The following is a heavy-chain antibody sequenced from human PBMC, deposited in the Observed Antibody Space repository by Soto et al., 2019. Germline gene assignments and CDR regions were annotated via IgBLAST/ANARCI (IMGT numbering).Heavy chain of an antibody. CDR2: ISYSGST. Sequence: SETLSLTCAVSGGSISSGNYYWSWIRQPPGKGLEWIGFISYSGSTNYSPSLRSRVSISVDTSKNQFSLKLTSVTAADTAVYYCARDNGYSYGYNLDHWGQGTLVTVSS. CDR1: GGSISSGNYY. D-gene: IGHD5-18*01. CDR3: ARDNGYSYGYNLDH. J-gene: IGHJ4*02. V-gene: IGHV4-61*01.